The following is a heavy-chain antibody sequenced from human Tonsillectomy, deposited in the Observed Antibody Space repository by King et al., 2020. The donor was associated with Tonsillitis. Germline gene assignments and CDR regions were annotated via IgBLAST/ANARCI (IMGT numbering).Heavy chain of an antibody. D-gene: IGHD3-22*01. Sequence: QVQLVESGGGVVQPGRSLRLSCAASGFSFNDYAIHWVRQAPGKGLEWVASISYDGSSKYYVDSVKGRLTISRDNSKNTVSLQMSSLGVEDTAIYFCARMLLNYYESSGYFDSWGQGTLVTVSS. CDR3: ARMLLNYYESSGYFDS. V-gene: IGHV3-30*04. CDR1: GFSFNDYA. J-gene: IGHJ4*02. CDR2: ISYDGSSK.